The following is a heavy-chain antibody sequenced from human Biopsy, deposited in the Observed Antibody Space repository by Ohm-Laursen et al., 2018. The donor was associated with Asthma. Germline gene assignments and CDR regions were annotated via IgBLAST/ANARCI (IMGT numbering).Heavy chain of an antibody. V-gene: IGHV4-39*01. Sequence: SGTLSLTCTVSGASITSSAYYWGWIRQPPGKGLEWIGSISYTGNTDIPSLRSRVTLSVDTSKNNFSLKLTSVTAADTAVFYCARHWNWGSFFDYWGQGMLVTVSS. CDR2: ISYTGNT. CDR3: ARHWNWGSFFDY. CDR1: GASITSSAYY. D-gene: IGHD7-27*01. J-gene: IGHJ4*02.